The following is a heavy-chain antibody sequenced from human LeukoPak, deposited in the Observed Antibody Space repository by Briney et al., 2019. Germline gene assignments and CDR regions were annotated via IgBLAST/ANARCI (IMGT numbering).Heavy chain of an antibody. CDR2: ISGSGTSA. CDR3: AKILRGYNYGGFDF. Sequence: PGGSLRLSCSASGFTFSSAMSWVRQAPGKGLEWVSTISGSGTSAYYADSVKGRFDISRDNSKNTLFLQMNGLRAEDTAVYYCAKILRGYNYGGFDFWGPGTLVTVSS. V-gene: IGHV3-23*01. D-gene: IGHD5-18*01. CDR1: GFTFSSA. J-gene: IGHJ4*02.